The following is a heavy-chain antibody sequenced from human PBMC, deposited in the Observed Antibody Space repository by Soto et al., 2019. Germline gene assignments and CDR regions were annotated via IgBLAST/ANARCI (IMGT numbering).Heavy chain of an antibody. Sequence: EVQLVESGGALVQPGGSLRLSCAASGFTFSSYWMHWVRQAPGKGLVWVSRINSDGSSTSYADSVKGRFTISRDNAKNTLYLQMNCLRAEDTAVYYCARTSLVVAAATREDYWGQGTLVTVSS. CDR3: ARTSLVVAAATREDY. V-gene: IGHV3-74*01. J-gene: IGHJ4*02. CDR1: GFTFSSYW. CDR2: INSDGSST. D-gene: IGHD2-15*01.